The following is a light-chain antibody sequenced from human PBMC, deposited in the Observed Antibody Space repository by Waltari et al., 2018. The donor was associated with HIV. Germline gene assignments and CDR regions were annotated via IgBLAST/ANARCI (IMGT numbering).Light chain of an antibody. J-gene: IGLJ1*01. Sequence: QSVLTQSPSASGTPGQRVTISCYGSRYNIGSNTVNWYQQLPGTAPKLLIYTNNQRPSGVPYRFSGSKSGTSASLDISGLQSEDEAYYYCAAWDDTLNGYVFGFGTKVTVL. CDR2: TNN. CDR1: RYNIGSNT. CDR3: AAWDDTLNGYV. V-gene: IGLV1-44*01.